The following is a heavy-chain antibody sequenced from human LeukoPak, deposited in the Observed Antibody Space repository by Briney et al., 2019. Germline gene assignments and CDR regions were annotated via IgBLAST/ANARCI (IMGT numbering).Heavy chain of an antibody. J-gene: IGHJ4*02. D-gene: IGHD5/OR15-5a*01. Sequence: GGSLRLSCAASGFAFNTYAMTWVRQAPEKGLQWVSTISTSGRATYYADSVEGRFTISRDDSKNTLYLQMNSLRADDTAVYYCAKARGSSVYEPFDYWGQGTQVTVSP. CDR3: AKARGSSVYEPFDY. V-gene: IGHV3-23*01. CDR2: ISTSGRAT. CDR1: GFAFNTYA.